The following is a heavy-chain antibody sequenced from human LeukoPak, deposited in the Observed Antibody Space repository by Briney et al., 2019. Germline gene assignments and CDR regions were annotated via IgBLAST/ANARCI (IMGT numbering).Heavy chain of an antibody. CDR2: ISSSSSTI. CDR1: GFTFSSYS. Sequence: RAGGSLRLSCAASGFTFSSYSMNWVRQAPGKGLEWVSYISSSSSTIYYADSVKGRFTISRDNAKNSLYLQMNSLRAEDTAVYYCAREKYFYDTPFDYWGQGTLVTVS. V-gene: IGHV3-48*01. D-gene: IGHD3-22*01. J-gene: IGHJ4*02. CDR3: AREKYFYDTPFDY.